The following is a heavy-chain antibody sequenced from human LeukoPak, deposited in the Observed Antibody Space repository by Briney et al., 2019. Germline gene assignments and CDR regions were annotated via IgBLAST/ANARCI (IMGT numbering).Heavy chain of an antibody. CDR3: ARDDLETDYDFWSGTLFDH. CDR1: GYTFTSYG. CDR2: ISAYNGNT. V-gene: IGHV1-18*01. Sequence: ASVKVSCKASGYTFTSYGISWVRQAPGQGLEWMGWISAYNGNTNYAQKLQGRVTMTTDTSTSTAYMELRSLRSDDTAVYYCARDDLETDYDFWSGTLFDHWGQGTLVTVSS. J-gene: IGHJ4*02. D-gene: IGHD3-3*01.